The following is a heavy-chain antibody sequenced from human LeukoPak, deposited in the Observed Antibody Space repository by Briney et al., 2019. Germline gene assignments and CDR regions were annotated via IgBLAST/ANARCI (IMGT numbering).Heavy chain of an antibody. CDR3: ARAGFWVATNRYAFDI. D-gene: IGHD5-12*01. CDR1: GFTFSSYW. J-gene: IGHJ3*02. V-gene: IGHV3-7*01. Sequence: GGSLRLSCAASGFTFSSYWMSWVRQAPEKGLEWVANIKQDGSEKYYADSLKGRFTISRDNSKNTLYLQMNSLRAEDTAVYYCARAGFWVATNRYAFDIWGQGTMVIVSS. CDR2: IKQDGSEK.